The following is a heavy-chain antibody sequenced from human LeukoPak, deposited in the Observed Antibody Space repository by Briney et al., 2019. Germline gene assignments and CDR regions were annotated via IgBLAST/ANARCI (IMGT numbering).Heavy chain of an antibody. V-gene: IGHV3-74*01. CDR1: GFSFSVYW. D-gene: IGHD3-22*01. CDR2: IKTDGSIT. CDR3: AKDRGRSPLYYYDSRSGWNAFDI. Sequence: GGSLRLSCAASGFSFSVYWMHWVRQAPGKGPVWVSRIKTDGSITDYADFVKGRFTISRDNSKNTLYLQMNSLRAEDTAVYYCAKDRGRSPLYYYDSRSGWNAFDIWGQGTMVTVSS. J-gene: IGHJ3*02.